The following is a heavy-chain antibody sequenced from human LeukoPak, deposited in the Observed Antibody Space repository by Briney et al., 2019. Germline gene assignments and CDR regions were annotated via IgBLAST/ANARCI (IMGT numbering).Heavy chain of an antibody. V-gene: IGHV4-34*01. CDR3: ARASHNDILTGYPRGRPQSYYYYGMDV. D-gene: IGHD3-9*01. J-gene: IGHJ6*02. CDR1: GGSFSGYC. CDR2: INHSGST. Sequence: SETLSLTCAVYGGSFSGYCWSWIRQPPGKGLEWIGEINHSGSTNYNPSLKSRVTISVDTSKNQFSLKLSSVTAADTAVYYCARASHNDILTGYPRGRPQSYYYYGMDVWGQGTTVTVSS.